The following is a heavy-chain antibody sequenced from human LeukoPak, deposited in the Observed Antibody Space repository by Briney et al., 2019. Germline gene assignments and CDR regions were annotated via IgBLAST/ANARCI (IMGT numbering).Heavy chain of an antibody. J-gene: IGHJ4*02. CDR3: ARDTVYYDSSGYLGVFDY. V-gene: IGHV4-39*07. D-gene: IGHD3-22*01. Sequence: PSETLSLTCTVSGGSISSSSYYWGWIRQPPGKGLEWIGSIYYSGSTYYNPSLKSRVTISVDTSKNQFSLKLSSVTAADTAVYYCARDTVYYDSSGYLGVFDYWGQGTLVTVSS. CDR1: GGSISSSSYY. CDR2: IYYSGST.